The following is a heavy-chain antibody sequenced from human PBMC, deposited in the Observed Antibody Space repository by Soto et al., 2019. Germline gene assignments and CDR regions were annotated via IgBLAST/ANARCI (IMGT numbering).Heavy chain of an antibody. V-gene: IGHV4-34*01. CDR2: INHSGST. CDR3: ARGPGGRWLQSVWAGYFHY. D-gene: IGHD3-16*01. Sequence: SEALCLSCAGYGGTFRGCYWIWIRQPPGKGLEWIGEINHSGSTNYNPSLKSRVTISVDTSKNQFSLKLSSVTAADTAVYYCARGPGGRWLQSVWAGYFHYWGQGTLVTVS. J-gene: IGHJ4*02. CDR1: GGTFRGCY.